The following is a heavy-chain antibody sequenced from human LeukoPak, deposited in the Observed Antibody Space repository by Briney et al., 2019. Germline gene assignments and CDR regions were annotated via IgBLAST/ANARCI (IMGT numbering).Heavy chain of an antibody. CDR3: ARGAHIAAAGTSFDP. Sequence: ASVTVSCKASGYTSTSYAMHWVRQAPGQRLEWMGWINAGNGNTKYSQKFQGRVTITRDTSASTAYMELSSLRSEDTAVYYCARGAHIAAAGTSFDPWGQGTLVTVSS. V-gene: IGHV1-3*01. CDR2: INAGNGNT. J-gene: IGHJ5*02. CDR1: GYTSTSYA. D-gene: IGHD6-13*01.